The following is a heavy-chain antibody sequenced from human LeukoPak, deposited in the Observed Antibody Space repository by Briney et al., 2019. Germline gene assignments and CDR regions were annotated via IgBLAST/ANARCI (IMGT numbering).Heavy chain of an antibody. CDR2: IKEDGSEK. CDR1: GFTFSTHW. D-gene: IGHD3-10*01. J-gene: IGHJ4*02. Sequence: PGGSLRLSCAASGFTFSTHWMSWVRQAPGKGLEWVANIKEDGSEKYYVDSVKGGFTISRDNAKKSLYLQMNSLRAEDTAVYYCARTIRGYWGQGTLVTVSS. V-gene: IGHV3-7*01. CDR3: ARTIRGY.